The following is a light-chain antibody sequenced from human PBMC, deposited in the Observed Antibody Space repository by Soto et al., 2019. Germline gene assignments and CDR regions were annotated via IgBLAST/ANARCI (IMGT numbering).Light chain of an antibody. CDR2: GVN. Sequence: QSALTQPPSASGSPGQSVTISCTGTSSDVGGYDYVSWHQQHPGKAPKVIIYGVNKRPSGVSNRFSGSKSGNTASLSVSGLQAEDEADYYCISYTGSSTSYVFGTGTKLTVL. V-gene: IGLV2-8*01. CDR1: SSDVGGYDY. CDR3: ISYTGSSTSYV. J-gene: IGLJ1*01.